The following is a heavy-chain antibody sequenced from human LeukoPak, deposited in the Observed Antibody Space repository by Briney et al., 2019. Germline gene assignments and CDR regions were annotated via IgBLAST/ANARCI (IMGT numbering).Heavy chain of an antibody. D-gene: IGHD1-26*01. Sequence: SVKVSCKASGGTFSSYAIIWVRQAPGQGLEWMGRIIPIFGTANYAQKFQGRVTITTDESTSTAYMELSSLRSEDTAVYYCARDPLSSVGATIGHFQHWGQGTLVTVSS. CDR1: GGTFSSYA. J-gene: IGHJ1*01. CDR2: IIPIFGTA. CDR3: ARDPLSSVGATIGHFQH. V-gene: IGHV1-69*05.